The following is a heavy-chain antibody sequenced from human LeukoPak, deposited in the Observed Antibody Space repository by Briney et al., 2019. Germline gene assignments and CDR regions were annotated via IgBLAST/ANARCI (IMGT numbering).Heavy chain of an antibody. D-gene: IGHD3-10*01. CDR1: GFTLSSCW. CDR3: ASGERGP. V-gene: IGHV3-74*01. Sequence: GSRGLSCAASGFTLSSCWMHRVRQVPGKGPVWLSHIVSDGTTTAYADSVKGRFTISRDNAKNTLYLQMNSLRIGDTAVYYCASGERGPWGQRALVSASS. CDR2: IVSDGTTT. J-gene: IGHJ5*02.